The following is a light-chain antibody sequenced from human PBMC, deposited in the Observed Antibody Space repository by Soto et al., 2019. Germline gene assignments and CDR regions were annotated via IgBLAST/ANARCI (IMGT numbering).Light chain of an antibody. Sequence: EIVLTQSPATLSLSPGERATLSCRASQSVSSYLAWYQQKPGQAPRLLIYDASNSATGIPARFSGSGSGTDFSLTISCLETEDFAVYDWQQRSSWPSTTFGQGTLLVIK. CDR1: QSVSSY. V-gene: IGKV3-11*01. CDR2: DAS. J-gene: IGKJ5*01. CDR3: QQRSSWPSTT.